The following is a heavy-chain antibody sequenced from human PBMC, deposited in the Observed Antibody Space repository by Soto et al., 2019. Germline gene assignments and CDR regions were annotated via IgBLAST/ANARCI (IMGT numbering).Heavy chain of an antibody. V-gene: IGHV3-9*01. D-gene: IGHD3-10*01. CDR2: ISWNSGSI. CDR1: GFTFDDYA. J-gene: IGHJ4*02. Sequence: EVQLVESGGGLVQPGRSLRLSCAASGFTFDDYAMHWVRQAPGKGLEWVSGISWNSGSIGYADSVKGRFTISRDNAKNSLYLQRNSLRAEDTALYYCAKDTRGFGESTSFDYWGQGTLVTVSS. CDR3: AKDTRGFGESTSFDY.